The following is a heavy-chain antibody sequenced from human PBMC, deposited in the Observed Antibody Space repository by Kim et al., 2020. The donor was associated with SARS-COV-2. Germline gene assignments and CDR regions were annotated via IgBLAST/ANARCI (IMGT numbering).Heavy chain of an antibody. CDR3: ARRLRNWFDP. J-gene: IGHJ5*02. Sequence: SETLSLPCTVSGGSISSGGYYWSWIRQHPGKGLEWIGYIYYSGSTYYNPSLKSRVTISVDTSKNQFSLKLSSVTAADTAMYYCARRLRNWFDPWGQGTLVTVSS. D-gene: IGHD4-17*01. V-gene: IGHV4-31*03. CDR1: GGSISSGGYY. CDR2: IYYSGST.